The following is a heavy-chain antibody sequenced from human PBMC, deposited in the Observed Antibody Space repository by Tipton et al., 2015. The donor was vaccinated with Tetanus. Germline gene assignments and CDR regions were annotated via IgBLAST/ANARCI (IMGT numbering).Heavy chain of an antibody. D-gene: IGHD3-10*01. CDR3: AKDPRGVYYYGGYFQH. J-gene: IGHJ1*01. V-gene: IGHV3-53*01. CDR2: IYTGGSA. Sequence: SLRLSCAASGVTVSGNYMSWVRQAPGKGLEWVSVIYTGGSADYTDSVKGRFTISRDNSNNSLSLQMNSLRIDDTAVYYCAKDPRGVYYYGGYFQHWGQGTLVTVSS. CDR1: GVTVSGNY.